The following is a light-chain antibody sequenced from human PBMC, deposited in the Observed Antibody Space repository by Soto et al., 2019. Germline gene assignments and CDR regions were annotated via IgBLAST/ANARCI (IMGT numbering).Light chain of an antibody. CDR2: RDS. J-gene: IGLJ1*01. Sequence: SSELTQPLSVSVALGQTARITCGGNNIGSKIVHWYQQKPGQAPVLVIYRDSTRPSGIPERFSGSNSGNTATLTVSRAQAGDEADYYCQVWDSSTANDVFGTGTKLTVL. V-gene: IGLV3-9*01. CDR3: QVWDSSTANDV. CDR1: NIGSKI.